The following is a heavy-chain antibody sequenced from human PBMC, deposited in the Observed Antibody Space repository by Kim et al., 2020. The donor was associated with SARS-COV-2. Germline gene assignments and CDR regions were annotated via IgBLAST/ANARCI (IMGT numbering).Heavy chain of an antibody. D-gene: IGHD5-12*01. Sequence: SETLSLTCTVSGGSISSSSYYWGWIRQPPGKGLEGIGSIYYSGSTYYNPSLKSRVTISEDTSKNQFSLKLSSVTAADTAVYYCATEYLATISRYYYYAMDVWGQGTTVTVSS. CDR2: IYYSGST. J-gene: IGHJ6*02. V-gene: IGHV4-39*01. CDR3: ATEYLATISRYYYYAMDV. CDR1: GGSISSSSYY.